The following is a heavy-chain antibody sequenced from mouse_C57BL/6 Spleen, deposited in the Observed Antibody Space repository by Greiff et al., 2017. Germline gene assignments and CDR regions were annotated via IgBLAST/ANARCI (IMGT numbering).Heavy chain of an antibody. CDR2: IDPSDSYT. CDR1: GYTFTSYW. D-gene: IGHD1-1*01. J-gene: IGHJ2*01. V-gene: IGHV1-50*01. Sequence: QVQLQQPGAELVKPGASVKLSCKASGYTFTSYWMQWVKQRPGQGLEWIGEIDPSDSYTNYNQKFKGKATLTVDTSSSTAYMQLSSLTSEDAAVYYCAGTYYGSSYFDYWGQGTTLTVSS. CDR3: AGTYYGSSYFDY.